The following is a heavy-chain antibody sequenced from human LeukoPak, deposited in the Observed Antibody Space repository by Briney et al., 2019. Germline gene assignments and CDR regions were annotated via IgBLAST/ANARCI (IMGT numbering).Heavy chain of an antibody. V-gene: IGHV1-69*05. CDR1: GYTFTSYD. Sequence: ASVKVFCKASGYTFTSYDINWVRQAPGQGLEWMGGIIPIFGTANYAQKFQGRVTITTDESMSTAYMELSSLRSEDTAVYYCARGAIPAADRNWFDPWGQGTLVTVSS. J-gene: IGHJ5*02. CDR3: ARGAIPAADRNWFDP. D-gene: IGHD2-2*01. CDR2: IIPIFGTA.